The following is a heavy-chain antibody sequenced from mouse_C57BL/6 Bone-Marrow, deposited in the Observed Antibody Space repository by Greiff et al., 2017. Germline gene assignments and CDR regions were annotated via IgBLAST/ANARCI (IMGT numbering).Heavy chain of an antibody. CDR3: ARHSYVPWYCDV. CDR1: GFTFSSYG. J-gene: IGHJ1*03. V-gene: IGHV5-6*01. Sequence: VQLKQSGGDLVKPGGSLKLSCAASGFTFSSYGMSWVRQTPDTGLEWVATISSGGSYTYYPDSVKGRFTISRDNAKTTMYLQMSRLNTEDTAMYYYARHSYVPWYCDVWGTGTTVTVSS. D-gene: IGHD1-1*01. CDR2: ISSGGSYT.